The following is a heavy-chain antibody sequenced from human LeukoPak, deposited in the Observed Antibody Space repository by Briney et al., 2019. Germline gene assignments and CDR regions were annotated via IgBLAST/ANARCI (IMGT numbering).Heavy chain of an antibody. D-gene: IGHD1-1*01. J-gene: IGHJ4*02. CDR3: ARVSGRLERQSDLDY. Sequence: GGSLRLSCAASGFTFASYSMNWVRQAPGKGLEWVSSISGDSTYIYNAGSVKGRFTISRDNAQASLYLQMISLRAGDTAVYYCARVSGRLERQSDLDYWGQGTLVTVSS. CDR1: GFTFASYS. V-gene: IGHV3-21*01. CDR2: ISGDSTYI.